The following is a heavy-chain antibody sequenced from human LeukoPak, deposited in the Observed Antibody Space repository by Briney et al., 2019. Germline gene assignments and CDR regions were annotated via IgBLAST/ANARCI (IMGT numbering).Heavy chain of an antibody. D-gene: IGHD2-15*01. CDR2: IYYTGST. J-gene: IGHJ4*02. CDR1: GGFISSGGYY. Sequence: PSQTLSLTCTVSGGFISSGGYYWSWIRQHPGKGLEWIGYIYYTGSTYYNPSLKSRASISVDPSNNQFSLKLSSVSAADTAVYYCASHCSGGTCYRYYFDNWGQETLVTVSS. CDR3: ASHCSGGTCYRYYFDN. V-gene: IGHV4-31*03.